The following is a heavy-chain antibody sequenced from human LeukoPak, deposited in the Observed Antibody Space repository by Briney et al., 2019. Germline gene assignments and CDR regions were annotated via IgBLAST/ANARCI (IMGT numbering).Heavy chain of an antibody. Sequence: GGSLRLSCAASGFTFSNHGMHWVRQAPRKGPEWVALIWYDGSNKYYGDSVKGRFTISRDNSKNTVYLQMNSLRAEDTGVYYCARDRLEAVTDDDYFDYWGQGTLVTVSS. CDR1: GFTFSNHG. D-gene: IGHD2-21*02. CDR3: ARDRLEAVTDDDYFDY. J-gene: IGHJ4*02. CDR2: IWYDGSNK. V-gene: IGHV3-33*01.